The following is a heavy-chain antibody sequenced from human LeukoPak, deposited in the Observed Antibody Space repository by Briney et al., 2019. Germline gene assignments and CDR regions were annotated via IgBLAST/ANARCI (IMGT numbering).Heavy chain of an antibody. J-gene: IGHJ3*02. CDR3: ARDKSITMVRGVIRDAFDI. Sequence: SVKVSCKASGGTFSSYAISWVRQAPGQGLEWMGGIIPIFGTANYAQKFQGRVTITADESTSTAYMELSSLRSEDTAVYYCARDKSITMVRGVIRDAFDIWGQGTMVTVSS. CDR2: IIPIFGTA. CDR1: GGTFSSYA. D-gene: IGHD3-10*01. V-gene: IGHV1-69*13.